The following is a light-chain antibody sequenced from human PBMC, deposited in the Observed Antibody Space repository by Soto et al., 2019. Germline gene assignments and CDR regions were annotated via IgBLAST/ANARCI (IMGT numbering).Light chain of an antibody. J-gene: IGKJ4*01. CDR1: QSISNW. V-gene: IGKV1-5*01. CDR2: AAS. Sequence: DIQMTQSPSTLSASVGDRVTISCRASQSISNWLAWYQHKPGKAPNLLISAASTWQRGVPSRFSGSGSGTEFKLTLSDLQPDDLGNYYCQQYKTYTLTFGGGTKVDIK. CDR3: QQYKTYTLT.